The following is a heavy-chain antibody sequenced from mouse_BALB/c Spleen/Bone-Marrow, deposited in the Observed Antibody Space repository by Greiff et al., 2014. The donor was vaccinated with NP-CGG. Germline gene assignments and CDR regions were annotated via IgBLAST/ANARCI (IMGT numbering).Heavy chain of an antibody. Sequence: QVQLQQSGAELARPGASVKLSCKASGYIITSYWMQWVKQRPGQGLDWIGAIFPGDGDTRYTQKFKGKATLTADKSSSTAFMQLSSLASEDSAVYYCAREGGYWGQGTTLRVSS. CDR1: GYIITSYW. CDR2: IFPGDGDT. V-gene: IGHV1-87*01. J-gene: IGHJ2*01. CDR3: AREGGY.